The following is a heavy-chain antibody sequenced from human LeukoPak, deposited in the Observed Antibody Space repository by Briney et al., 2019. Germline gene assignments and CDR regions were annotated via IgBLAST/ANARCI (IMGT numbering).Heavy chain of an antibody. V-gene: IGHV3-33*01. J-gene: IGHJ4*02. Sequence: GGSLRLSCAASGFTFSSYGMHWVRQAPGKGLEWVAVIWYDGSNKYYADSVKGRFTISRDNSKNTLYLQMSSLRAEDTAVYYCAREQPGGNSRYYFDYWGQGTLVTVSS. D-gene: IGHD4-23*01. CDR3: AREQPGGNSRYYFDY. CDR1: GFTFSSYG. CDR2: IWYDGSNK.